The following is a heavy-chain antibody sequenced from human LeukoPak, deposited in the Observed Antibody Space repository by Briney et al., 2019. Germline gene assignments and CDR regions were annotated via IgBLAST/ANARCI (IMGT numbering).Heavy chain of an antibody. Sequence: SETLSLTCAVYGGSFSDYYWSWIRQPPGKGLEWIGEINHSGSTNYNPSLKSRVTISVDTSKNQFSLKLSSVTAADTAVYYCATGYCSGGSCYFGYWGQGTLVTVSS. D-gene: IGHD2-15*01. CDR1: GGSFSDYY. CDR2: INHSGST. CDR3: ATGYCSGGSCYFGY. J-gene: IGHJ4*02. V-gene: IGHV4-34*01.